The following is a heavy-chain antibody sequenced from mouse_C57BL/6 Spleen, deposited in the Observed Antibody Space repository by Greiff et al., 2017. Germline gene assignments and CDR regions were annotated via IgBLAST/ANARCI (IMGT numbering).Heavy chain of an antibody. CDR2: IDPEDGET. Sequence: VQLQQSWAELVKPGASVKLSCTASGFNIKDYYMHWVKQRTEQGLEWIGRIDPEDGETKYAPKFQGKATITADTSSNTAYLQLSSLTSEDTAVYYCARPHYGSSQYYFDYWGQGTTLTVSS. J-gene: IGHJ2*01. CDR1: GFNIKDYY. V-gene: IGHV14-2*01. D-gene: IGHD1-1*01. CDR3: ARPHYGSSQYYFDY.